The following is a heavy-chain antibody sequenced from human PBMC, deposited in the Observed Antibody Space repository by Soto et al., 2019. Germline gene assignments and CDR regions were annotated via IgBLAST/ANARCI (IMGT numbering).Heavy chain of an antibody. D-gene: IGHD4-17*01. J-gene: IGHJ4*02. V-gene: IGHV3-33*01. CDR3: ARATYGAQIDY. Sequence: QVQLVESGGGVVQPGRSLRLSCAASGFTFSSYGMHWVRQAPGKGLEWVAVIWCDGSDKYYADSVKGRFTIARDNSKNTLYLQMNSLRAEDTAVYYCARATYGAQIDYWGQGTLVTVSS. CDR1: GFTFSSYG. CDR2: IWCDGSDK.